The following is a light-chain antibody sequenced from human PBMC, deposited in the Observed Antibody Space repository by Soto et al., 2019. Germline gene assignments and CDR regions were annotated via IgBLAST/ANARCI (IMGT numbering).Light chain of an antibody. J-gene: IGKJ4*01. V-gene: IGKV3-11*01. CDR3: QQRRYWPLT. Sequence: EIVLTQSPATLSLSPGERATLSCRASQSVSSYLAWYQQKPGQAPRLLIYDASNRATGIPARFSGSGSGTDFTLTISSLEPEDFAVYYCQQRRYWPLTFGGGTKVET. CDR1: QSVSSY. CDR2: DAS.